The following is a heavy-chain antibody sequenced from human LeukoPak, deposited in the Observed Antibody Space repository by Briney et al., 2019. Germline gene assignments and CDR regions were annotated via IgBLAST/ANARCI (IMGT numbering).Heavy chain of an antibody. Sequence: GGSLRLSCAASGFTVSSNYMSWVRQAPGKGLEWVSVIYSGGSTYYADSVKGRFTISRDNSKNTLYLQMNRLRAEDTAVYYCARDYYGSGSLYYYYYGMDVWGQGTTVTVSS. CDR2: IYSGGST. D-gene: IGHD3-10*01. J-gene: IGHJ6*02. CDR1: GFTVSSNY. V-gene: IGHV3-66*01. CDR3: ARDYYGSGSLYYYYYGMDV.